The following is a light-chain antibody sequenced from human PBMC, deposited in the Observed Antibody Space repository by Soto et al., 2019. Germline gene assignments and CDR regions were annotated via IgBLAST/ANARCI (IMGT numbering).Light chain of an antibody. Sequence: IQLTQSPSSLSASVGDRVTITCRASQGISSYLAWYQQKPGKAPKLLIYAASTLQSGVPSRFSGSGSGTDFTLTISSLQPEDFATYYCQQTNSFPRTFGQATKVDIK. V-gene: IGKV1-9*01. CDR3: QQTNSFPRT. CDR2: AAS. CDR1: QGISSY. J-gene: IGKJ1*01.